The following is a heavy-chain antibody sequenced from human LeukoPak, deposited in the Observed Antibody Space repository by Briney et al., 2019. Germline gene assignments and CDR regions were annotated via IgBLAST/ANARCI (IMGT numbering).Heavy chain of an antibody. V-gene: IGHV3-33*01. CDR1: GFTFSSYG. CDR3: ARDKGSSWQLMDDY. D-gene: IGHD6-13*01. Sequence: QAGRSLRLSCAASGFTFSSYGMHWVRQAPGKGLEWVAVIWYDGSNKYYADSVKGRFPISRDNSKNTLYLQMNSLRAEDTAVYYCARDKGSSWQLMDDYWGQGTLVTVSS. CDR2: IWYDGSNK. J-gene: IGHJ4*02.